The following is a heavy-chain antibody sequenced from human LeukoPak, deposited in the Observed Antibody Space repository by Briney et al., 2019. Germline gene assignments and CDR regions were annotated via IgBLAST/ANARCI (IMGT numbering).Heavy chain of an antibody. J-gene: IGHJ4*02. V-gene: IGHV3-11*05. CDR3: AKGSYYDSSGTYYFDY. CDR2: ISSSSSYT. CDR1: GFTFSDYY. Sequence: GGSLKLSCAASGFTFSDYYMSWIRQAPGKGLEWVSYISSSSSYTNYADSVKGRFTISRDDSKNTLYLQMNSLRAEDTALYYCAKGSYYDSSGTYYFDYWGQGTLVTVSS. D-gene: IGHD3-22*01.